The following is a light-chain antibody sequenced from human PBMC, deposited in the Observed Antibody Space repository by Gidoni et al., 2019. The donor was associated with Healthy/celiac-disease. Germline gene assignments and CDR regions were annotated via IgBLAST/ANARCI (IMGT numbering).Light chain of an antibody. Sequence: DIQMTQSPSSLSASVGDRVTITCQASQDISNYLNWYQQKPGKAPKLLIYDASNLETGVPSRFSGSGSGTDFTFTISSLQPEVIATYYCQQYDTLPLTFGGGTKVRSN. V-gene: IGKV1-33*01. CDR3: QQYDTLPLT. CDR1: QDISNY. J-gene: IGKJ4*01. CDR2: DAS.